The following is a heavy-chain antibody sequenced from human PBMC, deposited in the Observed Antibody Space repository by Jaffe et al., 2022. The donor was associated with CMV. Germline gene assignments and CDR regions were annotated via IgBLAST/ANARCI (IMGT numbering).Heavy chain of an antibody. CDR1: GFTFSSYA. CDR3: AGNFITMVRGLIKAFNY. J-gene: IGHJ4*02. Sequence: EVQLLESGGGLVQPGGSLRLSCAASGFTFSSYAMSWVRQAPGKGLEWVSGISSSGGSTYYADSVKGRFTISRDNSKNTLYLQMDSLRAEDTAVYYCAGNFITMVRGLIKAFNYWGQGTLVTVSS. D-gene: IGHD3-10*01. CDR2: ISSSGGST. V-gene: IGHV3-23*01.